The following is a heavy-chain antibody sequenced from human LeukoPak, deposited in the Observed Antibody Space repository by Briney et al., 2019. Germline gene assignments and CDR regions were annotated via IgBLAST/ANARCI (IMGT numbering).Heavy chain of an antibody. CDR2: IRSNVHGGTS. D-gene: IGHD3-9*01. Sequence: PGRSLRLSCTASGFNFGEYGMSWVRQAPGKGLEWVAFIRSNVHGGTSEYAASVKGRFTMSRDDSKSIVYLQMNSLKTEDTGVYYCSRDSWGRPNFARWGQGTLVTVSS. J-gene: IGHJ4*02. V-gene: IGHV3-49*04. CDR3: SRDSWGRPNFAR. CDR1: GFNFGEYG.